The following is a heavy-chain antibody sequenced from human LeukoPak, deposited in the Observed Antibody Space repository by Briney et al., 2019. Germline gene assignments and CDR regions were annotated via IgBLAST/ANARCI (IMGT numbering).Heavy chain of an antibody. D-gene: IGHD1-26*01. Sequence: HPGGSLRLSCAASGFTFSSYAMNWVRQAPGKGLEWVSAISDSGGYTYYADSVKGRFTISRDNSKNTLYLQVNSLRAEDTAVYYCAKGGKWDVTPFDYWGQGTLVTVSS. V-gene: IGHV3-23*01. CDR2: ISDSGGYT. CDR1: GFTFSSYA. CDR3: AKGGKWDVTPFDY. J-gene: IGHJ4*02.